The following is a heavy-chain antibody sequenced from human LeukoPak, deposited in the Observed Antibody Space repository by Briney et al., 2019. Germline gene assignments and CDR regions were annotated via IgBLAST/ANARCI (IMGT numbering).Heavy chain of an antibody. V-gene: IGHV3-30*18. CDR3: AKVVLRFLEWKNLLDY. CDR1: GFTFSSYG. Sequence: GGTLRLTCAAYGFTFSSYGMHWIRQAPGKGLEWVAVISYDGSNKYYADSVNGRFTISSDNSKNTLYLQMSSLRAEETVVYYCAKVVLRFLEWKNLLDYWGEGTLVTVSS. CDR2: ISYDGSNK. D-gene: IGHD3-3*01. J-gene: IGHJ4*02.